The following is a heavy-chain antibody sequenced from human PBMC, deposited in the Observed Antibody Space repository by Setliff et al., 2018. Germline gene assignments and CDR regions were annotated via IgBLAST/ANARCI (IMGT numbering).Heavy chain of an antibody. V-gene: IGHV4-61*09. CDR1: GDSISSRPFY. J-gene: IGHJ4*02. Sequence: PSETLSLTCTVSGDSISSRPFYWGWFRQPAGKELEWIGQIYTSWSTIYNPSLKSRVTILLDTSKNQFSLRLVSVTAADTAIYYCGRHLGPWDPVDFWGQGTLVTVSS. D-gene: IGHD1-26*01. CDR2: IYTSWST. CDR3: GRHLGPWDPVDF.